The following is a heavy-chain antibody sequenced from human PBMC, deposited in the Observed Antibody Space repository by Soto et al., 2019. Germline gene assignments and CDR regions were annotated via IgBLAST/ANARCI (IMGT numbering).Heavy chain of an antibody. J-gene: IGHJ5*02. CDR3: ARDRTAAGPSNWFDP. Sequence: KPSETLSLTCTVSGGSISYYYWSWIRQSAGKGLEWIGRIYPSGSTNYNPSLKGRVTMSVDTSNNQFSLNLGSVTAADTAVYYCARDRTAAGPSNWFDPWGQGTLVTFSS. V-gene: IGHV4-4*07. D-gene: IGHD6-13*01. CDR2: IYPSGST. CDR1: GGSISYYY.